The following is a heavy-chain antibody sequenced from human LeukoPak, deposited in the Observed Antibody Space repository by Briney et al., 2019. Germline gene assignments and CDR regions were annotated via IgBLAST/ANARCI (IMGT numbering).Heavy chain of an antibody. Sequence: GRSLRLSCAASGFTFDDYAMHWVRQAPGKGLEWVSGISWNSGDIGYADSVKGRFTISRDNAKNSLYLQMNSLRAEDTAVYYCARVSGPGMNEYFHLWGQGTLVTVSS. CDR1: GFTFDDYA. V-gene: IGHV3-9*01. D-gene: IGHD3-10*01. CDR2: ISWNSGDI. CDR3: ARVSGPGMNEYFHL. J-gene: IGHJ1*01.